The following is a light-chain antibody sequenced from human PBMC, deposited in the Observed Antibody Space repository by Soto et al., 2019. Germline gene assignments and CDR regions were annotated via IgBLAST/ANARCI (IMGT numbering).Light chain of an antibody. CDR1: QSVNSSY. V-gene: IGKV3-20*01. CDR3: KQNGD. J-gene: IGKJ3*01. CDR2: GAS. Sequence: EIVLTQSPGTLSLSPGERATLSCRASQSVNSSYLAWYQQKPGQAPRLLIYGASSRATGIPDRFSGSGSGTDFTLTISRQETEYFAVYYCKQNGDFGHGTKVDIK.